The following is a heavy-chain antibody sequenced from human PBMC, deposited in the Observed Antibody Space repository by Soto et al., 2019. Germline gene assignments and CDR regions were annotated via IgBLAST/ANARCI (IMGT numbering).Heavy chain of an antibody. CDR3: AKTTQFSNYFDY. CDR1: GYTFTTYA. CDR2: INAGNGNT. Sequence: ASVKVSCKASGYTFTTYAMHWVRQAPGQGLEWLGWINAGNGNTKYSQKFQGRVTITRDTSASTAYMELSSLRSEDTAVYYCAKTTQFSNYFDYWGQGISVTVSS. D-gene: IGHD1-1*01. V-gene: IGHV1-3*01. J-gene: IGHJ4*02.